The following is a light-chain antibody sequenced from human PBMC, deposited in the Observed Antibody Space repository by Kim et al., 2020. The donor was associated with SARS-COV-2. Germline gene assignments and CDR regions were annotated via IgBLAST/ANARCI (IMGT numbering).Light chain of an antibody. CDR2: DAS. CDR1: QSVTTN. Sequence: SVSPGESVTLSCRASQSVTTNLAWYQQKPGQTPSLVIYDASTRATDIPGRFSGSGSGAEFTLTISSLQSEDFALYYCQQYHKWPLTFGGGTKLEIK. CDR3: QQYHKWPLT. V-gene: IGKV3-15*01. J-gene: IGKJ4*01.